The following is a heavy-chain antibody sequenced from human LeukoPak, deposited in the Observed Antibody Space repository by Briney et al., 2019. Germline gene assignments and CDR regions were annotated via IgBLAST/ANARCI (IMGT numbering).Heavy chain of an antibody. CDR2: IYPGDSGT. J-gene: IGHJ3*01. Sequence: GASLKISYKTSGYSFNNYWIGWVRQMPGKGLEWMGIIYPGDSGTRYSPSFQGQVTISADKSISTAYLQWSSLTASDTAMYYCAKSPTFYGDYDAFHVWGQGTMVTVSS. V-gene: IGHV5-51*01. CDR1: GYSFNNYW. CDR3: AKSPTFYGDYDAFHV. D-gene: IGHD4-17*01.